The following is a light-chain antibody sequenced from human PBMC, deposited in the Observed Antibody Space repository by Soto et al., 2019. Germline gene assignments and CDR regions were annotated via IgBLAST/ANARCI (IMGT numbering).Light chain of an antibody. CDR2: VNSDGTH. CDR3: QTWDTGIRV. CDR1: SRHSKYA. J-gene: IGLJ2*01. V-gene: IGLV4-69*01. Sequence: QAVVTQSPSASASLGASVKLTCTLSSRHSKYAIAWHQQQPEKGPRYLMKVNSDGTHNKGDGVPDRFSGSSSGAERHLTISSLQSEDEADYYCQTWDTGIRVFGGGTKLTVL.